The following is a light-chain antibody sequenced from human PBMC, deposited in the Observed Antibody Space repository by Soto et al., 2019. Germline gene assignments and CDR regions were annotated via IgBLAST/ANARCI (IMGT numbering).Light chain of an antibody. CDR2: DAS. CDR3: QQYGSSPL. Sequence: EILMTQSPATLSVSPGERATLSCRASQSVSSNLAWYKQQPGQAPRLLIYDASTRATVIPASFSGSGSGTEFTLTISRMEPEDSAVYYCQQYGSSPLFGGGTKVDIK. J-gene: IGKJ4*01. V-gene: IGKV3-15*01. CDR1: QSVSSN.